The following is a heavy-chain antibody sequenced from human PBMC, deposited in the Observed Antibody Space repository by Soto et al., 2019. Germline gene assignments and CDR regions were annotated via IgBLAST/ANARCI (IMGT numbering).Heavy chain of an antibody. Sequence: QGQLVESGGGVVQPGRSLRLSCAASGFTFSDYGIHWVRQAPGKGLNWVAVVSYDGSVTYYADSVKGRFTISRDNSKXXXXLXXXXXXXXDXXVYYCAXLAGGSTAEVDYWGQGTLVSVPP. CDR3: AXLAGGSTAEVDY. J-gene: IGHJ4*02. CDR2: VSYDGSVT. CDR1: GFTFSDYG. D-gene: IGHD5-12*01. V-gene: IGHV3-30*03.